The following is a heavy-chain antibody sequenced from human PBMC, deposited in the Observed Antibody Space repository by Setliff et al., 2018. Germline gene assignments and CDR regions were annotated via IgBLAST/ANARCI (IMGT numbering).Heavy chain of an antibody. Sequence: ASVKVSCKTSGYTFTNYDINWVRQATGQGLGWMGWMNPNSGNTGYAQNFQGRVSMTRNTSISTAYMELNSLTSEDTAVYYCARSKVEAAMVKHNWFDPWGQGTLVTVSS. CDR2: MNPNSGNT. CDR3: ARSKVEAAMVKHNWFDP. J-gene: IGHJ5*02. V-gene: IGHV1-8*02. CDR1: GYTFTNYD. D-gene: IGHD5-18*01.